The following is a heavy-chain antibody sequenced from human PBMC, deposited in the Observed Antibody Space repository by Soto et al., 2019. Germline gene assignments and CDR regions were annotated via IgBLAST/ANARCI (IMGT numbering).Heavy chain of an antibody. D-gene: IGHD5-18*01. CDR3: ARGTSDTAMVMDY. Sequence: QVQLVESGGGVVQPGRSLRLSCAASGFTFSSYAMHWVRQAPGKGLEWVAVISYDGSNKYYADSVKGRFTISRDNSKNPLYLQMNSLRAEDTAVYYCARGTSDTAMVMDYWGQGTLVTVSS. CDR1: GFTFSSYA. J-gene: IGHJ4*02. CDR2: ISYDGSNK. V-gene: IGHV3-30-3*01.